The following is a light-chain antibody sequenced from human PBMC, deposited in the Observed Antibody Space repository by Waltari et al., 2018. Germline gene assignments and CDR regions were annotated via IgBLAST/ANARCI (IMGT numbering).Light chain of an antibody. J-gene: IGKJ4*01. CDR3: QQRSNWPLT. V-gene: IGKV3-11*01. Sequence: SCRASPSIANYLAWYQQRPGQAPRLLIYDTSNRGTGIPARFSGSGYETDFTLTISSLEPEDFGVYDCQQRSNWPLTFGGGTKVEIK. CDR2: DTS. CDR1: PSIANY.